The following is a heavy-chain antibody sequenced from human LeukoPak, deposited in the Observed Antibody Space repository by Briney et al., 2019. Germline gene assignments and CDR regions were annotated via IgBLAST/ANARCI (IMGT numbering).Heavy chain of an antibody. J-gene: IGHJ4*02. CDR3: ARGYSSGFDY. D-gene: IGHD6-19*01. CDR2: IIPIFGTA. CDR1: GGTFSSYA. V-gene: IGHV1-69*05. Sequence: SVKVSCKASGGTFSSYAISWVRQAPGQGLEWMGGIIPIFGTANYAQKFQGRVTITRDTSASTAYMELSSLRSEDTAVYYCARGYSSGFDYWGQGTLVTVSS.